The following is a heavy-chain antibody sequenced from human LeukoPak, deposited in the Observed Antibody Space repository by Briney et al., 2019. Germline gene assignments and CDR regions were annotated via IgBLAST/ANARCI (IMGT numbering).Heavy chain of an antibody. Sequence: KPSETLSLTCAVYGGSFSGYYWSWIRQPPGKGLEWIGEINHSGSTNYNPSLKSRVTISVDTSKNQFSLKLSSVTAADTAVYYCASRPLGYCSSTSCYYYYYGMDVWGQGTTVTVSS. V-gene: IGHV4-34*01. D-gene: IGHD2-2*01. CDR2: INHSGST. CDR1: GGSFSGYY. CDR3: ASRPLGYCSSTSCYYYYYGMDV. J-gene: IGHJ6*02.